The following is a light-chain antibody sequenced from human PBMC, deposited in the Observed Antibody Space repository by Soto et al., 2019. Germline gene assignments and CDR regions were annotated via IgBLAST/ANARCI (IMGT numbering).Light chain of an antibody. CDR3: QQYGRSLT. CDR1: QSVSSNY. J-gene: IGKJ2*01. Sequence: EIVLTQSPGTLSLSPGERATLSCRASQSVSSNYLAWYQQKPGQAPRLLIYDASSRATGITDRFSGSGSGTDFTLTISALEPEDFAVYYCQQYGRSLTFGQGTKLEIK. CDR2: DAS. V-gene: IGKV3-20*01.